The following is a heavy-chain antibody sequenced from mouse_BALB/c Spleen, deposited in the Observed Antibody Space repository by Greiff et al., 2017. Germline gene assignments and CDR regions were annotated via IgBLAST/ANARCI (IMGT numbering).Heavy chain of an antibody. V-gene: IGHV1-7*01. CDR2: INPSTGYT. J-gene: IGHJ2*01. CDR1: GYTFTSYW. CDR3: ARESSGYYFDY. Sequence: QVQLQQSGADLAKPGASVKMSCKASGYTFTSYWMHWVKQRPGQGLEWIGYINPSTGYTEYNQKFKDKATLTADKSSSTAYMQLSSLTSEDSAVYYCARESSGYYFDYWGQGTTLTVSS. D-gene: IGHD3-1*01.